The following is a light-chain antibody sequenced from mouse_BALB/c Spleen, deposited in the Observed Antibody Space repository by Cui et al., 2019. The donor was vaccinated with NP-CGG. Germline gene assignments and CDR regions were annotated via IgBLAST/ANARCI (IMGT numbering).Light chain of an antibody. J-gene: IGLJ1*01. CDR2: GTN. V-gene: IGLV1*01. Sequence: QAVVTHEPALTTSPGETVTLTCRSSTGAVTTSNYANWVQEKPDHLFTGLIGGTNNRPPGIPARFSGSLIGDKAALTITGAQTEDEALYFCALWYSNHWVFGGGTKLTVL. CDR1: TGAVTTSNY. CDR3: ALWYSNHWV.